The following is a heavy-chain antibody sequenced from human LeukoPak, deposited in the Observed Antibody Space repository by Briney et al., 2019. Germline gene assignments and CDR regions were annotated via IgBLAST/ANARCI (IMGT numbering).Heavy chain of an antibody. J-gene: IGHJ4*02. CDR2: IYHSGST. V-gene: IGHV4-30-2*01. CDR3: ARGLEDGYKYYFDY. D-gene: IGHD5-24*01. Sequence: SETLSPTCAVSGGSISSGGYSWSWIRQPPGKGLEWIGYIYHSGSTYYNPSLKSRVTISVDTSKNQFSLKLSSVTAADTAVYYCARGLEDGYKYYFDYWGQGTLVTVSS. CDR1: GGSISSGGYS.